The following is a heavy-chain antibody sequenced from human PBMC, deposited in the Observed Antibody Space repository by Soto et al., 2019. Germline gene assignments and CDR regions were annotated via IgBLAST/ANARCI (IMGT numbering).Heavy chain of an antibody. CDR3: AKDPLEGGWAARPGSWFDP. D-gene: IGHD6-6*01. CDR2: VYHTGYT. CDR1: GGAITGYY. Sequence: SETLSLTCTVSGGAITGYYWICIRQPSVRGLEWIVRVYHTGYTTYNPSLRGRVTMSLDTSKNQISLKLTSVTAADTAVYYCAKDPLEGGWAARPGSWFDPWGLGTLVTVSS. J-gene: IGHJ5*02. V-gene: IGHV4-4*07.